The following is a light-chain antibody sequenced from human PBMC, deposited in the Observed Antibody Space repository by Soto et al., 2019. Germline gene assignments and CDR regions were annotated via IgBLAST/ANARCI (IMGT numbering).Light chain of an antibody. Sequence: IVLSQSPATLSVSPGGRATLSCRASQSVSSNLAWYQQKPGQAPRLLIYGASTRATGIPARFSGTGSVTDFTLTVSSLQSEDFAVYYCQQYDNWPQTFGQGTKVDI. J-gene: IGKJ1*01. CDR3: QQYDNWPQT. CDR1: QSVSSN. V-gene: IGKV3-15*01. CDR2: GAS.